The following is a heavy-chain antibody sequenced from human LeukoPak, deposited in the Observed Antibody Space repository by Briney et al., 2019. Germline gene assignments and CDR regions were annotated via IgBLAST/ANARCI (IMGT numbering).Heavy chain of an antibody. CDR2: ISGSGGST. D-gene: IGHD3-16*01. CDR1: GFTFSSYA. Sequence: GGSLRLSCAASGFTFSSYAMSWVRQAPGKGLEWASAISGSGGSTYYADSVKGRFTISRDNSKNTLYQQMNSLRAEDTAVYYCAKDPFGGWDYWGQGTLVTVSS. J-gene: IGHJ4*02. CDR3: AKDPFGGWDY. V-gene: IGHV3-23*01.